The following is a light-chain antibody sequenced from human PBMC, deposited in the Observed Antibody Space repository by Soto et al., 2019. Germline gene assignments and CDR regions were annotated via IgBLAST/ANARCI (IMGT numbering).Light chain of an antibody. CDR1: SSNVGSNT. CDR2: RNE. V-gene: IGLV1-44*01. CDR3: AAWDDGLTGVI. Sequence: QSALAQPPSASGTPGQRVTISCSGSSSNVGSNTVDWYQHVAGTAPKLLIYRNEKRPSGVPARFSSSKSGTSASLAISGLQSDDEAEYFCAAWDDGLTGVIFGGGTKVTVL. J-gene: IGLJ2*01.